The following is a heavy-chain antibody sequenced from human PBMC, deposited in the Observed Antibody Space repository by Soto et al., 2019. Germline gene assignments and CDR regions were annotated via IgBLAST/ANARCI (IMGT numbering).Heavy chain of an antibody. Sequence: PSETLSLTCTVSGGSISSGGYYWSWIRQHPGKGLEWIGYIYYSGSTYYNPSLKSRVTISVDTSKNQFSLKLSSVTAADTAVYYCARDGPQRGYSLGLIFDYWGQGTLVTVSS. J-gene: IGHJ4*02. D-gene: IGHD5-18*01. V-gene: IGHV4-31*03. CDR1: GGSISSGGYY. CDR3: ARDGPQRGYSLGLIFDY. CDR2: IYYSGST.